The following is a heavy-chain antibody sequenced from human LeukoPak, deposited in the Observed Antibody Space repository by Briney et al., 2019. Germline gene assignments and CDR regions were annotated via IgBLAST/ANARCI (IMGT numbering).Heavy chain of an antibody. D-gene: IGHD5-18*01. CDR2: IWYDGSNK. CDR3: ARAQEQEQLWSFDY. J-gene: IGHJ4*02. Sequence: GGSLRLSCAASGFTFSSYAMHWVRQAPRKGLEWVAVIWYDGSNKYYADSVKGRFTISRDNSKNTLYLQMNSLRAEDTAVYYCARAQEQEQLWSFDYWGQGTLVTVSS. V-gene: IGHV3-33*08. CDR1: GFTFSSYA.